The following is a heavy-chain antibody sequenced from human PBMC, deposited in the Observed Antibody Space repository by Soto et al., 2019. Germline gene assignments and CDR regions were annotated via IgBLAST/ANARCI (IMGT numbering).Heavy chain of an antibody. Sequence: GGSLRLSCAASGFIFSDSAMHWVRQAPGKGLEWVSYISSSSSTIYYADSVKGRFTISRDNAKNSLYLQMNSLRDEDTAVYYCAGANPRWTTIDAFDIWGQGTMVTVSS. CDR2: ISSSSSTI. J-gene: IGHJ3*02. D-gene: IGHD1-26*01. CDR3: AGANPRWTTIDAFDI. CDR1: GFIFSDSA. V-gene: IGHV3-48*02.